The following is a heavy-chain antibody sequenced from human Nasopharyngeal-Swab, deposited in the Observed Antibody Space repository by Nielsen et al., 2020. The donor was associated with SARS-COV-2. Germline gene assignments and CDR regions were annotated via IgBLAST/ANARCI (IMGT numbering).Heavy chain of an antibody. CDR2: ISYDGSNK. J-gene: IGHJ4*02. CDR3: ASTPLDISGYYYAFHY. D-gene: IGHD3-22*01. V-gene: IGHV3-30-3*01. Sequence: GESLKISCAASGFTFSRYTMHWVRQAPGKGLEWVAVISYDGSNKYYADTVKGRFTISRDISKNTLYLQMNILRAEDTAVFYCASTPLDISGYYYAFHYWGRGTLVTVSS. CDR1: GFTFSRYT.